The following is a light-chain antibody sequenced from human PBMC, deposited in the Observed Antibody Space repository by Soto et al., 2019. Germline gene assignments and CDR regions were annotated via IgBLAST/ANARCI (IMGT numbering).Light chain of an antibody. CDR2: GAS. V-gene: IGKV3-20*01. J-gene: IGKJ4*01. Sequence: EIVLTQYPGTLSLSPGERATLSCSASQSVSSSYLAWYQQKPGQAPRLLIYGASSRATGIPDRFSGSGSGTDFTLPISRLEHEDFAVYYCQQYGSSPLTFGGGTKVEIK. CDR1: QSVSSSY. CDR3: QQYGSSPLT.